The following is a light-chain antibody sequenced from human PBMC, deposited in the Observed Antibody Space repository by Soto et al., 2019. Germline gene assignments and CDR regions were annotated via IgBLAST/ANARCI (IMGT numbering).Light chain of an antibody. Sequence: DIQMTQPPSTLSASVGDTVTVTCRASQSVSGWLAWYQQKPGKAPKLLIYDASSLEGGVPSRFSGSGSGTEFTLTISSLQPDDFATYYCQQYNSYTWTFGQGTKVDIK. J-gene: IGKJ1*01. CDR2: DAS. CDR3: QQYNSYTWT. CDR1: QSVSGW. V-gene: IGKV1-5*01.